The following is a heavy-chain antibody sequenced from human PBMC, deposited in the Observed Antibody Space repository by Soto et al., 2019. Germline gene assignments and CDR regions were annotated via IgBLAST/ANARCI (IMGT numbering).Heavy chain of an antibody. V-gene: IGHV3-21*01. Sequence: EVQLVESGGGLVKPGGSLRLSCAVSTFTFSSYSMNWVRQAPGKGLEWVSSISHSSSYIYYADSVKGRFTISRDNAKNSLYLQMNSLRAEDTAVYYCATKRVPGIAVAGPFDYWGQGTLVTVSS. CDR2: ISHSSSYI. J-gene: IGHJ4*02. D-gene: IGHD6-19*01. CDR1: TFTFSSYS. CDR3: ATKRVPGIAVAGPFDY.